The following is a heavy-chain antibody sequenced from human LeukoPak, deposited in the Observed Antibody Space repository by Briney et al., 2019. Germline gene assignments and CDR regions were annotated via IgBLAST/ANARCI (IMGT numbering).Heavy chain of an antibody. J-gene: IGHJ4*02. V-gene: IGHV3-23*01. CDR1: GFTFSSYA. CDR2: ISGSGGST. Sequence: PGGSLRLSCAASGFTFSSYAMSWVRQAPGKGLEWVSAISGSGGSTYYADSVKGRFTISRDNSKNTLYLQMNSLRAEDTAVYYCANSLTVRNYFDYWGQGTLVTVSS. D-gene: IGHD4-17*01. CDR3: ANSLTVRNYFDY.